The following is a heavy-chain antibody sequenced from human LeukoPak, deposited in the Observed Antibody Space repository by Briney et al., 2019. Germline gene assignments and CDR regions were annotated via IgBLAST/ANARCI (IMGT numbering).Heavy chain of an antibody. J-gene: IGHJ5*02. CDR2: ISGSGGST. Sequence: GGSLRLSCAASGFTFSSYAMNWVRQAPGKALEWVSVISGSGGSTYYADSVKGRFTISRDNSKNTLYLQMNSLRAEDTAVYYCAKDRFADGYNWFDPWGQGTLVTVSS. V-gene: IGHV3-23*01. D-gene: IGHD5-24*01. CDR1: GFTFSSYA. CDR3: AKDRFADGYNWFDP.